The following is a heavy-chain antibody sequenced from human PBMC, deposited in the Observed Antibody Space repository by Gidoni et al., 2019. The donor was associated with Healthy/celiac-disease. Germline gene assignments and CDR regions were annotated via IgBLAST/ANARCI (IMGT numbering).Heavy chain of an antibody. D-gene: IGHD5-18*01. J-gene: IGHJ4*02. CDR1: GFTFSNAW. V-gene: IGHV3-15*01. CDR2: IKSKTDGGTT. Sequence: EVQLVESGGGLVKPGGSLRLPCAASGFTFSNAWMSWVRQAPGKGLEWVGRIKSKTDGGTTDYAAPVKGRFTISRDDSKNTLYLQMNSLKTEDTAVYYCTTDITTAMATDYFDYWGQGTLVTVSS. CDR3: TTDITTAMATDYFDY.